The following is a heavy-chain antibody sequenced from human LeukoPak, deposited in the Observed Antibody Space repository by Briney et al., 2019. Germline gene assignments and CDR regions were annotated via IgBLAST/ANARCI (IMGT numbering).Heavy chain of an antibody. Sequence: PGGSLRLSCAASGFTFSSYGMHWVRQAPGKGLEWVAVISYDGSNKYYADSVKGRFTISRDNSKNTLYLQMNSLGAEDTAVYYCAKGRDPFSPYYYGSGSYYSWGQGTLVTVSS. CDR3: AKGRDPFSPYYYGSGSYYS. CDR2: ISYDGSNK. J-gene: IGHJ4*02. CDR1: GFTFSSYG. D-gene: IGHD3-10*01. V-gene: IGHV3-30*18.